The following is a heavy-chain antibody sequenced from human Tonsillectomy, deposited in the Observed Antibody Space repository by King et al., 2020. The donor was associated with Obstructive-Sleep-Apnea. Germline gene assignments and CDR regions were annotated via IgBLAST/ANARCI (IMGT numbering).Heavy chain of an antibody. CDR3: AKFEQWDYYYYGMDV. V-gene: IGHV3-23*04. D-gene: IGHD6-19*01. J-gene: IGHJ6*02. Sequence: VQLVESGGGLVQPGGSLRLSCAASGFTFSSYAMSWVRQPPGKGLEWVSAISGSGGSTYYADSVKDRFTISRDNSKNTLHLQINSLRAEDTAVYYCAKFEQWDYYYYGMDVWRQGTTVTVSS. CDR2: ISGSGGST. CDR1: GFTFSSYA.